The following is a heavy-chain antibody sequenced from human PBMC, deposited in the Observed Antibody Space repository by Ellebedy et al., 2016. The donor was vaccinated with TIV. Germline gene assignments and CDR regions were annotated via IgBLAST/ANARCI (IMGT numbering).Heavy chain of an antibody. CDR2: ISGSGVST. J-gene: IGHJ4*02. D-gene: IGHD6-19*01. CDR3: ARDPREWLVRGYFDC. Sequence: PGGSLRLSCAAPGFTFSDYYMSWVRQAPGKGLVWVSAISGSGVSTYYADSVKGRFTISRDNSKNTLYLQMNSLRAEDTAVDYCARDPREWLVRGYFDCWGQGTLVTVSS. V-gene: IGHV3-23*01. CDR1: GFTFSDYY.